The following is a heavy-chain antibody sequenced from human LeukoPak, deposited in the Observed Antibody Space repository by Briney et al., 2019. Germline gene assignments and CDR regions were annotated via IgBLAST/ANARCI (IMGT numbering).Heavy chain of an antibody. CDR3: ARTRYSGSQASWFYFDY. D-gene: IGHD1-26*01. J-gene: IGHJ4*02. Sequence: SGPTLVNPTATLTLTCTVSGFSLRNPRMGVSWIRQPPGKALEWLSHIFSNDEKSYSTSLKSRLTISKDTSKSQVVLTMTNVDPVDTATYYCARTRYSGSQASWFYFDYWGQGTLVTVSS. CDR2: IFSNDEK. CDR1: GFSLRNPRMG. V-gene: IGHV2-26*01.